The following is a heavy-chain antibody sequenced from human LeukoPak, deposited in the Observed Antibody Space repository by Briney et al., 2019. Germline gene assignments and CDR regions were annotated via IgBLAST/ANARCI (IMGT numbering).Heavy chain of an antibody. CDR1: GFTFSSYS. Sequence: PGGSLRLSCAASGFTFSSYSMNWVRQAPGKGLEWVSSISSSSSYIYYADSVKGRFTISRDNAKNSLYLQMNSLRAEDTAVYYCASQRYCSSSSCNDYWGQGTLVTVSS. J-gene: IGHJ4*02. CDR3: ASQRYCSSSSCNDY. CDR2: ISSSSSYI. D-gene: IGHD2-2*01. V-gene: IGHV3-21*01.